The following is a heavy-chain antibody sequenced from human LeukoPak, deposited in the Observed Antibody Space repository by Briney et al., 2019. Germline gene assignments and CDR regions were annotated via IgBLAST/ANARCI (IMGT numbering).Heavy chain of an antibody. CDR2: INSDGSST. V-gene: IGHV3-74*01. D-gene: IGHD6-19*01. CDR1: GFTFSTYW. CDR3: ARGSSDWYGIDY. J-gene: IGHJ4*02. Sequence: GGSLRLSCEASGFTFSTYWMHWVRQAPGKGLMYVSSINSDGSSTSYADPVKGRFAISRDNAWNTLFLQMSSLRADDTALYYCARGSSDWYGIDYWGQGTLVTVSS.